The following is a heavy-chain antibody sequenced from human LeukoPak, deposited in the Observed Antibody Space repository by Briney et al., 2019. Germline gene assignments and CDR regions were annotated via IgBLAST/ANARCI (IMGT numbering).Heavy chain of an antibody. CDR2: INPSGGST. CDR1: GHSFTSYY. CDR3: ARDIPYEVTFGGVTVMGSFVLDY. Sequence: ASVKVSCKASGHSFTSYYMHWVRQAPGQGLEWMGIINPSGGSTSYAQKFQGRVTLTRDTSITTVYMELSSLRSEDTAVYYCARDIPYEVTFGGVTVMGSFVLDYWGQGTLSPSPQ. J-gene: IGHJ4*02. D-gene: IGHD3-16*02. V-gene: IGHV1-46*01.